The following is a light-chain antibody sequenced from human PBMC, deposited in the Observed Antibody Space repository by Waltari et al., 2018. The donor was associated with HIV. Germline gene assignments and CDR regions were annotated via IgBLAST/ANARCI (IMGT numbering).Light chain of an antibody. Sequence: SFDLRQAPALSVSPGQTARITCSGDALAKQFCYWYQQKPGQAPVLVIYNDNERPSGIPQRLSGSSSGTTATLTISGVQAEDEADYYCQSADSSVTYEVVFGGGTKLTVL. CDR3: QSADSSVTYEVV. V-gene: IGLV3-25*03. J-gene: IGLJ3*02. CDR2: NDN. CDR1: ALAKQF.